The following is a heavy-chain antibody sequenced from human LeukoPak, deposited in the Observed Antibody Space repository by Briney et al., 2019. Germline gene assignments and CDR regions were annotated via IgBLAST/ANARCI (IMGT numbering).Heavy chain of an antibody. V-gene: IGHV4-34*01. CDR1: GFTFSSYA. CDR2: INHSGST. CDR3: ARGLGVRGVYYFDY. D-gene: IGHD3-10*01. J-gene: IGHJ4*02. Sequence: PGGSLRLSCAASGFTFSSYAMSWVRQPPGKGLEWIGEINHSGSTNYNPSLKSRVTISVDTSKNQFSLKLSSVTAADTAVYYCARGLGVRGVYYFDYWGQGTLVTVSS.